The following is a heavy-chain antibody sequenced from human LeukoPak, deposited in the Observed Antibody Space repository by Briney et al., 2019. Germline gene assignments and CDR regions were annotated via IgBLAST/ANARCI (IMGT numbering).Heavy chain of an antibody. CDR2: IRYDGTNK. J-gene: IGHJ5*02. D-gene: IGHD5-24*01. CDR3: ARVKVEMATIGWLDP. CDR1: GFTFSNYG. Sequence: GGSLRLSCAASGFTFSNYGMHWVRQAPGQGLEWVAVIRYDGTNKYYADSVRGRFTISRDNSKNTLFLQMNSLRADDTAVYYCARVKVEMATIGWLDPWCQGTLVTVSS. V-gene: IGHV3-33*01.